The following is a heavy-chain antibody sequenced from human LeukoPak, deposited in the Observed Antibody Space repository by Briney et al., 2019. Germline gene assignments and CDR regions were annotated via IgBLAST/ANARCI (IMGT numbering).Heavy chain of an antibody. CDR1: GYTFASYY. CDR3: ARGILPYYYDSSGYYYNWFDP. V-gene: IGHV1-46*04. J-gene: IGHJ5*02. D-gene: IGHD3-22*01. CDR2: INPIGGST. Sequence: SVKASSKASGYTFASYYIHCLRQAPRPPLEWLGIINPIGGSTSYAQKLQGRVTMTRDTYTTTDYMEPSSLRSEDTAVYYCARGILPYYYDSSGYYYNWFDPWGQGTLVTVSS.